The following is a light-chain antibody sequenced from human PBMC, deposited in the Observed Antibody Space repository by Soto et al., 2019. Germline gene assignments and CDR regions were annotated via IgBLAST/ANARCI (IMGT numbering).Light chain of an antibody. V-gene: IGKV2-30*01. J-gene: IGKJ1*01. CDR1: QSIVYRDGNAY. CDR3: MQGTHWPPT. CDR2: RVS. Sequence: DVVMTQSPLSLPVALGQPASISCRSSQSIVYRDGNAYLTWFQQRPGQSPRRLIYRVSNRDSGVPARFRGSGSGTDFTLIISRVEAEDVGVYYCMQGTHWPPTFGRGTKVEIK.